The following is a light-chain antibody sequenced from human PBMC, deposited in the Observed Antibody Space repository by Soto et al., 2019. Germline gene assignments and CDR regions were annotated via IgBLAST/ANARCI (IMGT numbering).Light chain of an antibody. J-gene: IGKJ5*01. CDR2: DAS. CDR3: QQYGDSPRT. CDR1: QSVSSSY. Sequence: EIVLTQSRATLSLSPGERATHSCGCSQSVSSSYLAWYQQKPGLAPRLLIYDASSRATGIPDRFSGSGSGTDFTLTISRLEPEDFAVYYCQQYGDSPRTFGQGTRLEIK. V-gene: IGKV3D-20*01.